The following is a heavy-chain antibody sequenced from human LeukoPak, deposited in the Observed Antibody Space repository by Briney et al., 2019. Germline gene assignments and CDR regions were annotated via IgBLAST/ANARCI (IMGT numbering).Heavy chain of an antibody. CDR1: GFIFNDYV. D-gene: IGHD3-22*01. J-gene: IGHJ4*02. CDR3: ARVHSSGWYGDYDY. Sequence: GGSLRLSCVASGFIFNDYVMHWVRQAPGKGLEWVAFIRSDGVSEVYADSVKARFTISRDNSKNTLYLHMNSLRTEDTAVYYCARVHSSGWYGDYDYWGQGTLVAVSS. CDR2: IRSDGVSE. V-gene: IGHV3-30*02.